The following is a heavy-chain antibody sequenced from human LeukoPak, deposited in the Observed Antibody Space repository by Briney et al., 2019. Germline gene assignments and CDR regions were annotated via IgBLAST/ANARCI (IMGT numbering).Heavy chain of an antibody. CDR1: GFTFRTYW. CDR2: INTEGTST. J-gene: IGHJ4*02. V-gene: IGHV3-74*01. CDR3: ARLGTTGVWFDY. Sequence: GGSLRLSCAASGFTFRTYWMHWVRHAPGKGLMWVSRINTEGTSTSYADSVNGRFTISRDNAKNTLYLQMNSLRAEDTAVYYCARLGTTGVWFDYWGQGTLVTVSS. D-gene: IGHD1-7*01.